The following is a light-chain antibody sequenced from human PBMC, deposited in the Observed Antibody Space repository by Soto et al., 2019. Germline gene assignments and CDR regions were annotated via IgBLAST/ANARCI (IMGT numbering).Light chain of an antibody. V-gene: IGKV1-13*02. CDR3: QQFKSYPIT. CDR2: DAS. J-gene: IGKJ5*01. CDR1: QGISSA. Sequence: AIQLTQSPSSLSASVGDRVTITCRASQGISSALAWYQQKPGKAPKLLIYDASSLESGVPSRFSGSGSGTDFTFTISSLQPEDFATYYCQQFKSYPITFGQGTRLEIK.